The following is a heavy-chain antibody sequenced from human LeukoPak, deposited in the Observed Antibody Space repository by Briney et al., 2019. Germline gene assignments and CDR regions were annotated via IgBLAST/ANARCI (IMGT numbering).Heavy chain of an antibody. Sequence: PSETLSLTCAVSGGSITSSKWWTWVRQPPGKGLEWIGESYHSGSTNYNPSLKSRVTISVDKSKKQFSLKLSSVTAADTAVYYSARLSPDGFDIWGQGTMVTVFS. CDR1: GGSITSSKW. V-gene: IGHV4-4*02. D-gene: IGHD2/OR15-2a*01. J-gene: IGHJ3*02. CDR2: SYHSGST. CDR3: ARLSPDGFDI.